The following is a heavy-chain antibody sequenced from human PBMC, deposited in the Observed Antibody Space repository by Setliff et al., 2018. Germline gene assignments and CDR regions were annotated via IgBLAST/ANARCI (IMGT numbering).Heavy chain of an antibody. V-gene: IGHV1-69-2*01. D-gene: IGHD5-18*01. CDR3: ARNIGMGQRDYFDY. CDR1: GYTFTDYY. J-gene: IGHJ4*02. Sequence: ASVKVSCKASGYTFTDYYMHWVQQAPGKGLEWMGRVDPEDGETIYAEKFQGRVTITADTSTDTAYMELSSLRSEDTAVYYCARNIGMGQRDYFDYWGQGTVVTVSS. CDR2: VDPEDGET.